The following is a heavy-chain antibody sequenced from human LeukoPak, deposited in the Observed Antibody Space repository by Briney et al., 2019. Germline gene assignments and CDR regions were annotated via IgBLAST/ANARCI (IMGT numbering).Heavy chain of an antibody. CDR1: GYTFTGYY. J-gene: IGHJ5*02. V-gene: IGHV1-2*02. CDR2: INPNSGGT. D-gene: IGHD2-15*01. CDR3: ARDYCSGGSCWEFNWFDR. Sequence: GASVKVSCKASGYTFTGYYMHWVRQAPGQGLEWMGWINPNSGGTNYAQKFQGRVTMTRDTSISTAYMELSRLRSDDTAVYYCARDYCSGGSCWEFNWFDRWGQGTLVTVSS.